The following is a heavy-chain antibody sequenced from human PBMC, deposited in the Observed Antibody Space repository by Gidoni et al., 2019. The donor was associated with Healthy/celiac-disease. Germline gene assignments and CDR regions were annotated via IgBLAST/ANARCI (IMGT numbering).Heavy chain of an antibody. Sequence: QLQLQESGSGLVKPSQTLSLTCAVSGGSISSGGYSWSWIRQPPGKGLEGIGYIYHSGSTYYNPSLKSRVTISVDRSKNQFSLKLSSVTAADTAVYYCARGTDSYYDFWSGYRFDYWGQGTLVTVSS. CDR1: GGSISSGGYS. V-gene: IGHV4-30-2*01. J-gene: IGHJ4*02. CDR3: ARGTDSYYDFWSGYRFDY. D-gene: IGHD3-3*01. CDR2: IYHSGST.